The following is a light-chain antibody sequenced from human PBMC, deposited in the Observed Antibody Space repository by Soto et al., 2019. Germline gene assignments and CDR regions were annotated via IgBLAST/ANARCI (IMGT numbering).Light chain of an antibody. V-gene: IGKV3-11*01. Sequence: IVLTQSPGTLSLSPGERATLSCRASQSVSIYLAWYQQKPGQAPRLLIYDASNRATGIPARFSGSGSGTDFTLTISSLEPEDFAVYYCQQRSNWPPEITFGQGTRLEIK. CDR3: QQRSNWPPEIT. CDR2: DAS. CDR1: QSVSIY. J-gene: IGKJ5*01.